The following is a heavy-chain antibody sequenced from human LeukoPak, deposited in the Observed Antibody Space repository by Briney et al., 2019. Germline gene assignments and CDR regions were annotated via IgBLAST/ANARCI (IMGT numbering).Heavy chain of an antibody. V-gene: IGHV3-30*18. CDR1: GFTFSSYG. D-gene: IGHD4-23*01. CDR2: ISYDGSNK. CDR3: AKDHDYGGNFGLNLRY. Sequence: GGSLRLSCAASGFTFSSYGMHWVRQAPGKGLEWVAVISYDGSNKYYADSVKGRFTISRDNSKNTLYLQMNSLRAEDTAVYYCAKDHDYGGNFGLNLRYWGQGTLVTVSS. J-gene: IGHJ4*02.